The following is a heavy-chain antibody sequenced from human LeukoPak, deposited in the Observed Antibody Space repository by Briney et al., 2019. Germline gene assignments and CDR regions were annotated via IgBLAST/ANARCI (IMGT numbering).Heavy chain of an antibody. J-gene: IGHJ4*02. CDR3: ARWIYQYYDSSGYSQFDY. CDR1: GGSMSSYY. Sequence: PSETLSLTCSVSGGSMSSYYWSWIRQPPGKGLEWIGEINHSGSTNYNPSLKSRVTISVDTSKNQFSLKLSSVTAADTAVYYCARWIYQYYDSSGYSQFDYWGQGTLVTVSS. CDR2: INHSGST. V-gene: IGHV4-34*01. D-gene: IGHD3-22*01.